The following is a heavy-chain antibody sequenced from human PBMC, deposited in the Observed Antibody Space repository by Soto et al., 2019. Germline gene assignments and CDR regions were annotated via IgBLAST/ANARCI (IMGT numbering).Heavy chain of an antibody. D-gene: IGHD6-6*01. CDR2: INHSGST. Sequence: SETLSLTCAVYGGSFSGYYCSWIRQPPGKGLEWIGEINHSGSTYYNPSLKSRVTISVDTSKNQFSLKLSSVTAADTAVYYCASQGYSSSWAYWGQGTLVTVSS. V-gene: IGHV4-34*01. J-gene: IGHJ4*02. CDR1: GGSFSGYY. CDR3: ASQGYSSSWAY.